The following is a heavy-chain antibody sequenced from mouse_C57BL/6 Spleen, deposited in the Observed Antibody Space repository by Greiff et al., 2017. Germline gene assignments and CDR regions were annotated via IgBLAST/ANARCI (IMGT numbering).Heavy chain of an antibody. V-gene: IGHV5-2*01. D-gene: IGHD2-3*01. CDR3: ARQGDGCWYFDV. CDR1: EYEFPYHD. J-gene: IGHJ1*03. Sequence: DVQLVESGGGLVQPGESLKLSCESNEYEFPYHDMSWVRKTPEKRLELVAAINSDGGSTYYPDTMERRFIISRDKTKETLYLQVIILRSEDTAVYYCARQGDGCWYFDVWGTGTTVTVSS. CDR2: INSDGGST.